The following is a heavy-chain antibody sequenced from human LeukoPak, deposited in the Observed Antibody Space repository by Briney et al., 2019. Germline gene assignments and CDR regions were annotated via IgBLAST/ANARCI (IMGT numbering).Heavy chain of an antibody. CDR2: ISNSSSTI. Sequence: GSLRLSCAASGFTFSSYSMNWVRQAPGKGLEWVSYISNSSSTIYYADSVKGRFTISRDNAKNSLYLQMNSLRAEDTAVYYCARGDEIKHAFDIWGQGTMVTVSS. CDR1: GFTFSSYS. J-gene: IGHJ3*02. CDR3: ARGDEIKHAFDI. V-gene: IGHV3-48*01. D-gene: IGHD5-24*01.